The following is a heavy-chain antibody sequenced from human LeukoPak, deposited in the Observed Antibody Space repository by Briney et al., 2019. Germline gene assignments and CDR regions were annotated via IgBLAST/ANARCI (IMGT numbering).Heavy chain of an antibody. Sequence: QPGGSLRLSCAASGFTFSNYPMTWVRQAPGKGLEWVANIKQDGSEKYYVDSVKGRFTISRDNAKNSLYLQMNSLRAEDTAVYYCARVYRYYDILTGYSPLYFDYWGQGTLVTVSS. V-gene: IGHV3-7*01. CDR3: ARVYRYYDILTGYSPLYFDY. D-gene: IGHD3-9*01. CDR2: IKQDGSEK. J-gene: IGHJ4*02. CDR1: GFTFSNYP.